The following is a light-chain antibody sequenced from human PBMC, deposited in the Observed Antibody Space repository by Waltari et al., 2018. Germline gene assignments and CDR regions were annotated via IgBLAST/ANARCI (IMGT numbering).Light chain of an antibody. J-gene: IGKJ1*01. Sequence: DIVMTQSPDSLAGSLGERATINCKSSQSVLYSSNNKNYLAWYQQKPGQPPKLLIYWASTRESGVPDRFSGSGSGTDFTLTISSLQAEDVALYYCQQFYTTPWTFGPGTKVEIK. V-gene: IGKV4-1*01. CDR1: QSVLYSSNNKNY. CDR3: QQFYTTPWT. CDR2: WAS.